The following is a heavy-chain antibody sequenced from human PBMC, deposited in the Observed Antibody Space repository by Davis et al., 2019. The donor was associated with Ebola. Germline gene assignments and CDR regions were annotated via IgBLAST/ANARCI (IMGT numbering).Heavy chain of an antibody. Sequence: GESLKISCRASGFTYSGNWMSWVRQAPGKGLEWVANIKHDGSEQYYVGSVKGRFTISRDNAKNSLYLQINSLRAEDTAVYYCAKDSGWQMSPWGQGTLVTVSS. V-gene: IGHV3-7*01. CDR2: IKHDGSEQ. D-gene: IGHD6-25*01. J-gene: IGHJ5*02. CDR3: AKDSGWQMSP. CDR1: GFTYSGNW.